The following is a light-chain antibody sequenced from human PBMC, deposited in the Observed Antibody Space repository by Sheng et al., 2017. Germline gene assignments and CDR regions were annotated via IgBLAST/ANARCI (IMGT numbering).Light chain of an antibody. V-gene: IGKV1-33*01. J-gene: IGKJ3*01. CDR2: DAS. CDR1: QDINNY. CDR3: QQYDTFRIT. Sequence: DIQMTQSPSSLSASVGDTVTITCQASQDINNYLNWYQQKPGKAPKLLIYDASNLETGVHQGSVEWICDKFYFTISSLQPEDFATYFCQQYDTFRITFGPGTKGGYQT.